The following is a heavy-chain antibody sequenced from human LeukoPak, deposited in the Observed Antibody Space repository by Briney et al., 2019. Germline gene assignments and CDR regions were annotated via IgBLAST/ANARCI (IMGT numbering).Heavy chain of an antibody. V-gene: IGHV4-30-4*01. CDR1: GGSISSGDYY. CDR3: ARANWGFNGYYFDY. J-gene: IGHJ4*02. D-gene: IGHD7-27*01. CDR2: IYYSGST. Sequence: PSETLSLTCTVSGGSISSGDYYWSWIRQPPGKGLEWIGYIYYSGSTYYNPSLKSRVTISVDTSKNQFSLKLSSVTAADTAVYYCARANWGFNGYYFDYWGQGTLVTVSS.